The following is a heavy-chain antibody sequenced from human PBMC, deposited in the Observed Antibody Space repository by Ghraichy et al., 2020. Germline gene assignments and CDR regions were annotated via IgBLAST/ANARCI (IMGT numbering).Heavy chain of an antibody. Sequence: KNLEWVSAIGTAGDTYYPDSVNGRFTISRENAKNSLYLQMNSLRAGDTAVYYCARASGYFRNDAFDIWVQGTMV. V-gene: IGHV3-13*01. J-gene: IGHJ3*02. D-gene: IGHD3-22*01. CDR3: ARASGYFRNDAFDI. CDR2: IGTAGDT.